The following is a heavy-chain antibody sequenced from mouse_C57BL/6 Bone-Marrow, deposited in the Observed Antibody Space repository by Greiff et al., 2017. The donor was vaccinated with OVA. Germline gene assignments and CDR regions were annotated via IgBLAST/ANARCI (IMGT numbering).Heavy chain of an antibody. V-gene: IGHV1-81*01. Sequence: VQLVESGAELARPGASVKLSCKASGYTFTSYGISWVKQRTGQGLEWIGEIYPRSGNTYYNEKFKGKATLTADKSSSTAYMELRSLTSEDSAVYFCAREGYYAMDYWGQGTSVTVSS. J-gene: IGHJ4*01. CDR3: AREGYYAMDY. CDR2: IYPRSGNT. CDR1: GYTFTSYG.